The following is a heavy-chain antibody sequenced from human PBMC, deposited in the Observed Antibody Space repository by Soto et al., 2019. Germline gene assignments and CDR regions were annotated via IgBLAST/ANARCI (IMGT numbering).Heavy chain of an antibody. Sequence: SVKVSCKASGGTFSSYAISWVRQAPGQGLEWMGGIIPIFGTANYAQKFQGRVTITAHKSTSTAYMELSSLRSEDTAVYYCARDPTGGYCSSTSCYYRFDPWGQGTLVTVSS. D-gene: IGHD2-2*01. J-gene: IGHJ5*02. V-gene: IGHV1-69*06. CDR1: GGTFSSYA. CDR3: ARDPTGGYCSSTSCYYRFDP. CDR2: IIPIFGTA.